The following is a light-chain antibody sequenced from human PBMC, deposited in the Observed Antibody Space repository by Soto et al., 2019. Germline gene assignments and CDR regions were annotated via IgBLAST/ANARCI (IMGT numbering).Light chain of an antibody. V-gene: IGKV1-39*01. Sequence: DIQMTQSPSSLSASVGDRVTITCRASQSISSYLNWHQQKPGKAPKLLIYAASSLQSGVPSRFSGGGSGTDFTLTISSLQPEDFATYYCQQSYSTPPYTLGQGTKLELK. J-gene: IGKJ2*01. CDR1: QSISSY. CDR3: QQSYSTPPYT. CDR2: AAS.